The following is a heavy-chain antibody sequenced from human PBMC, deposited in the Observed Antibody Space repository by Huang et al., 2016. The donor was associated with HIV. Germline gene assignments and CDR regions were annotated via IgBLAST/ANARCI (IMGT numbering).Heavy chain of an antibody. CDR3: ARILMYYNSSGYGFDY. CDR2: INHSGST. Sequence: QVQLQQWGAGLLKPSETLSLTCAVYGGSFSGYYWRWIRQPPGKGLEWMGEINHSGSTNYNPSLKSRGTISVDTSKNQFSLKLSSVTAADTAVYYCARILMYYNSSGYGFDYWGQGTLVTVSS. D-gene: IGHD3-22*01. J-gene: IGHJ4*02. CDR1: GGSFSGYY. V-gene: IGHV4-34*01.